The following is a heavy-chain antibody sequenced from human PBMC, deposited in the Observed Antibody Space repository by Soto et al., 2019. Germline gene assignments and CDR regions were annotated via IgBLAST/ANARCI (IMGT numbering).Heavy chain of an antibody. D-gene: IGHD3-3*01. V-gene: IGHV1-3*01. CDR1: GYPLPSYA. CDR2: INAGNGNT. CDR3: ARGGRFLEWLLYPFDY. Sequence: ASVQVSCKPSGYPLPSYAIHWVRQAPGQRLEWMGWINAGNGNTKYSQKFQGRVTITRDTSASTAYMELSSLRSEDTAVYYCARGGRFLEWLLYPFDYWGQGTLVTVSS. J-gene: IGHJ4*02.